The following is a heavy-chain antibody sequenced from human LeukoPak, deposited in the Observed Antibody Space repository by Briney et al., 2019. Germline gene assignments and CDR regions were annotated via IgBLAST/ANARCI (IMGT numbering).Heavy chain of an antibody. V-gene: IGHV3-23*01. D-gene: IGHD2-21*02. CDR3: VKGGRGADCIFDY. CDR1: GFTFGSYV. Sequence: GGSMRLASQVSGFTFGSYVMSWDRQAPGKVPEWVAYIGGSDGITSYADSVKGRFTISRDNSKNTVYLEMNSLRAEDTAVYYCVKGGRGADCIFDYWGQGTLVTVSS. CDR2: IGGSDGIT. J-gene: IGHJ4*02.